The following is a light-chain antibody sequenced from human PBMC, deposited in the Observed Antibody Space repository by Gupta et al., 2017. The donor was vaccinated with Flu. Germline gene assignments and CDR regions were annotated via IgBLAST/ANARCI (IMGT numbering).Light chain of an antibody. CDR1: QGIGSW. V-gene: IGKV1-12*01. J-gene: IGKJ4*01. CDR3: LQADSVPLT. CDR2: AAS. Sequence: PSTVSAPVGERVTITCRASQGIGSWVAWYQQKPGKATKVLIHAASSLEVGVPARFSGSGYGKDFTLTISSLQPEDLATDFWLQADSVPLTFGGGTKVEMK.